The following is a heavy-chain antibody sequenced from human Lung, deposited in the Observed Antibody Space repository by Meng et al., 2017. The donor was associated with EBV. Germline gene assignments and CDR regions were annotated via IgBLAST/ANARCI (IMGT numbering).Heavy chain of an antibody. Sequence: ESGPVSVKPSETLFRTCTVSGGSISSCSYYWVLTRQPPGKGPECIGSSYYIGDSYSNQSRKSRVTISVDRFKNHFPLNVISATAADTSVYYCARRMTVSIDFWGQGTLVTVSS. J-gene: IGHJ4*02. V-gene: IGHV4-39*01. CDR3: ARRMTVSIDF. CDR2: SYYIGDS. D-gene: IGHD5/OR15-5a*01. CDR1: GGSISSCSYY.